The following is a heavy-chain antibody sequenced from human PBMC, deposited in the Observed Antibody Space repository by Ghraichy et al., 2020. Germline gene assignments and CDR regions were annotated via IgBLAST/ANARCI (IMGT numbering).Heavy chain of an antibody. CDR2: ISSSSSYT. D-gene: IGHD4-17*01. J-gene: IGHJ2*01. CDR1: GFTFSEYY. Sequence: GESLNISCAASGFTFSEYYMSWIRQAPGKGLEWVSYISSSSSYTNYADSVKGRFTISRDNAKNSLYLQMNSLRAEDTAVYYCARAGGDYELDWYFDLWGRGTLVTVSS. CDR3: ARAGGDYELDWYFDL. V-gene: IGHV3-11*06.